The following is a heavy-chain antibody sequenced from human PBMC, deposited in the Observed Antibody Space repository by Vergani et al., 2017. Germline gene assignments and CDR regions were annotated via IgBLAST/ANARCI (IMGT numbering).Heavy chain of an antibody. CDR2: LCPSGST. CDR1: GAPISYWC. J-gene: IGHJ6*02. CDR3: ARAQGPNFWHYYYYYGMDV. Sequence: QVQMQESGPGLVKTSETLSLTCSASGAPISYWCWSWLRQPAGKGLEWIGRLCPSGSTNYKPSLKSRVTMSIDTSKNQFSLKLSSVTAADTAVYYCARAQGPNFWHYYYYYGMDVWGQGTTVTVSS. D-gene: IGHD1-1*01. V-gene: IGHV4-4*07.